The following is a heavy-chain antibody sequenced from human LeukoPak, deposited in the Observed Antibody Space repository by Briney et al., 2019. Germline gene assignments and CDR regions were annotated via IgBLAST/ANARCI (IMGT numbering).Heavy chain of an antibody. CDR1: RFTFSTYS. CDR3: ARDSLVGSTTPVFDY. CDR2: IDSTSTYI. V-gene: IGHV3-21*04. J-gene: IGHJ4*02. D-gene: IGHD1-26*01. Sequence: PGGSLRLSCAASRFTFSTYSMNWVRQAPGKGLEWVSSIDSTSTYIYYADSVKGRFTISRANAKNSLYLQMDSLRAEDTAVYYCARDSLVGSTTPVFDYWGQGTLVTVSS.